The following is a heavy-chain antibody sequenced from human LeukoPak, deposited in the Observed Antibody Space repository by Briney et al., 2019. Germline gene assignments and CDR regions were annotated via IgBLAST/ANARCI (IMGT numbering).Heavy chain of an antibody. Sequence: GGSLRLSCAGSGFTFSSFGMSWVRQAPGKGLQWVSTISGNGRDTYYADSVEGRFTISRDNSKNTLSLQMNSLRAEDTAIYYCAKDRASGGPGVRFNPWGQGTLVTVSA. D-gene: IGHD4-23*01. CDR3: AKDRASGGPGVRFNP. J-gene: IGHJ5*02. CDR2: ISGNGRDT. CDR1: GFTFSSFG. V-gene: IGHV3-23*01.